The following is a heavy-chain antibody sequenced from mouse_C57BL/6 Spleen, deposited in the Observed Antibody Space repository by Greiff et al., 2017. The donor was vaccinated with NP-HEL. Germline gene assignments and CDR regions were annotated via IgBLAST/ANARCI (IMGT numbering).Heavy chain of an antibody. D-gene: IGHD2-2*01. CDR1: GYTFTDYN. Sequence: VQLQQSGPELVKPGASVKIPCKASGYTFTDYNMDWVKQSHGKSLEWIGDINPNNGGTIYNQKFKGKATLTVDKSSSTAYMELRSLTSEDTAVYYCAIYYGYSYAMDYWGQGTSVTVSS. CDR3: AIYYGYSYAMDY. V-gene: IGHV1-18*01. J-gene: IGHJ4*01. CDR2: INPNNGGT.